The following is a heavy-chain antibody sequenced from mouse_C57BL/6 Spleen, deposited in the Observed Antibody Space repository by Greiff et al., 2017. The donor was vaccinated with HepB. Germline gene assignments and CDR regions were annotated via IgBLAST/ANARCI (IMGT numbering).Heavy chain of an antibody. J-gene: IGHJ3*01. CDR3: ARSEPWFAY. Sequence: QVQLKESGPELVKPGASVKISCKASGYAFSSSWMNWVKQRPGKGLEWIGRIYPGDGDTNYNGKFKGKATLTADKSSSTAYMQLSSLTSEDSAVYFCARSEPWFAYWGQGTLVTVSA. V-gene: IGHV1-82*01. CDR2: IYPGDGDT. CDR1: GYAFSSSW.